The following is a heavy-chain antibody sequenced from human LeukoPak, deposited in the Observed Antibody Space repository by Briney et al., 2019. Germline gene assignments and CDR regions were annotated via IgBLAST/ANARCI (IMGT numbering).Heavy chain of an antibody. V-gene: IGHV4-34*01. CDR1: GESLSKYY. CDR2: INHRGST. D-gene: IGHD1-26*01. Sequence: SEALSLTCAVYGESLSKYYWTWIRQSPGKGLEWIGEINHRGSTNLNPSLKSRVTLSVDTSKHQFSLKLTSVTAADAAVYYCASSVGSTDYWGQGTLVTVSS. J-gene: IGHJ4*02. CDR3: ASSVGSTDY.